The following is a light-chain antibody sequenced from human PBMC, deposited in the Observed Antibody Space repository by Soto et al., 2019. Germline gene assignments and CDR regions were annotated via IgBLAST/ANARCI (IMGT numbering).Light chain of an antibody. Sequence: DIQMTQSPSTLSASVGDRVTITCRASQSLNSELAWYQQKPGKAPKLLIYQASSLKGGVPSRFTGTGSGTEFTLTISSPQPDDSANYYRQPYNAYSLTFGGGTKVEIK. CDR1: QSLNSE. CDR3: QPYNAYSLT. V-gene: IGKV1-5*03. J-gene: IGKJ4*01. CDR2: QAS.